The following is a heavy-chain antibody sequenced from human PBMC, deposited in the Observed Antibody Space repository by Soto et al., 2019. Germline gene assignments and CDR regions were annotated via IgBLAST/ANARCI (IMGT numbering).Heavy chain of an antibody. CDR2: ISYDGSNK. CDR1: GFTFSSYG. V-gene: IGHV3-30*18. J-gene: IGHJ4*02. CDR3: AKPYSGYDYVVDY. D-gene: IGHD5-12*01. Sequence: GGSLRLSCAASGFTFSSYGMHWVRQAPGKGLEWVAVISYDGSNKYYADSVKGRFTISRDNSKNTLYLQMNSLRAEDTAVYYCAKPYSGYDYVVDYWGQGTLVTVSS.